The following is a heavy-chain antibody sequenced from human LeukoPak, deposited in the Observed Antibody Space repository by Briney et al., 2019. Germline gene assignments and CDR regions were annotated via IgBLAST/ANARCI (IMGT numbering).Heavy chain of an antibody. CDR1: GFTVSSNY. D-gene: IGHD4-17*01. J-gene: IGHJ3*02. Sequence: PGGSLRLSCAASGFTVSSNYMSWVRQAPGKGLEWVSVIYSGGSTYYADSVKGRFTISRDNSKNTLYLQMNSLRAEDTAVYYCAKGWDDYGDYGAAFDIWGQGTMVTVSS. CDR3: AKGWDDYGDYGAAFDI. CDR2: IYSGGST. V-gene: IGHV3-53*01.